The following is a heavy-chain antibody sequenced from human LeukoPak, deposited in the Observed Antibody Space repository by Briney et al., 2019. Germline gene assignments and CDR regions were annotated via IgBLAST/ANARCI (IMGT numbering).Heavy chain of an antibody. J-gene: IGHJ4*02. D-gene: IGHD3-22*01. CDR1: GGSFSGYY. Sequence: KPSETLSLTCAVYGGSFSGYYWSWIRQPPGKGLEWIGSIYYSGSTYYNPSLKSRVTISVDTSKNQFSLKLSSVTAADTAVYYCAGGLSVVITWDYFDYWGQGTLVTVSS. V-gene: IGHV4-34*01. CDR3: AGGLSVVITWDYFDY. CDR2: IYYSGST.